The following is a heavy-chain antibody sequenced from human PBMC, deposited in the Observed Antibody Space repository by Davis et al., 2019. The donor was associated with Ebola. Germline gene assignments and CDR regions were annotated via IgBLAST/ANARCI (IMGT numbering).Heavy chain of an antibody. V-gene: IGHV1-69*04. J-gene: IGHJ4*02. CDR2: IIPILGIA. CDR3: AKDISQISSWYYFDY. CDR1: GGTFSSYT. Sequence: SVKVSCKASGGTFSSYTISWVRQAPGQGLEWMGRIIPILGIANYAQKFQGRVTITADKSTSTAYMELSSLRSEDTALYYCAKDISQISSWYYFDYWGQGTLVTVSS. D-gene: IGHD6-13*01.